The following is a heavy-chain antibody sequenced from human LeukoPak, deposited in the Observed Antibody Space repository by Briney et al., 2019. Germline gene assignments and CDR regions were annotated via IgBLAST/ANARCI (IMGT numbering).Heavy chain of an antibody. CDR2: IHYTGST. CDR1: GGSISSYY. V-gene: IGHV4-59*01. J-gene: IGHJ4*02. Sequence: SETLSLTCTVSGGSISSYYWTWIRQTPGKGLDWIGYIHYTGSTNYNPSLKSRVTISVDTSKSQFSLELTSVTAADTAVYDCAGGPAVTTNDYWGQGTLVTVFS. CDR3: AGGPAVTTNDY. D-gene: IGHD4-17*01.